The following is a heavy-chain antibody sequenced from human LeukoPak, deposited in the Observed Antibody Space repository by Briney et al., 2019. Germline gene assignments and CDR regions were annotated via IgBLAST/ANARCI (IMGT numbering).Heavy chain of an antibody. J-gene: IGHJ4*02. CDR3: ARGRGDSGSYYADY. Sequence: SETLSLTCAVYGGSFSGYYWSWLRQPPGKGLEWIGEINHSGSTNYNPSLKSRVTISVDTSKNQFSLKLSSVTAADTAVYHCARGRGDSGSYYADYWGQGTLVTVSS. CDR1: GGSFSGYY. D-gene: IGHD1-26*01. V-gene: IGHV4-34*01. CDR2: INHSGST.